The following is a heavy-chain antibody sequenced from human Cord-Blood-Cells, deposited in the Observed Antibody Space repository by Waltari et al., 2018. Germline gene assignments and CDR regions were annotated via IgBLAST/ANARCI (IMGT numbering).Heavy chain of an antibody. J-gene: IGHJ3*02. CDR2: SSGSGGST. CDR3: AKVPVSTMVRGVIIGGDAFDI. CDR1: VVTFSIYA. Sequence: QLLESGGGFVLSGGSLRLSCAASVVTFSIYAMSWGRQGPGQGLGWVSASSGSGGSTYYAETVKGRFTISRENSKNTLYLQMNSLRAEDTAVYYCAKVPVSTMVRGVIIGGDAFDIWGQGTMVTVSS. V-gene: IGHV3-23*01. D-gene: IGHD3-10*01.